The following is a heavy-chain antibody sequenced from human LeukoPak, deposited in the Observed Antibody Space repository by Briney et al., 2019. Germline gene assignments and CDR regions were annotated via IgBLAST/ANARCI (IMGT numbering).Heavy chain of an antibody. V-gene: IGHV1-69*13. J-gene: IGHJ6*02. CDR2: IIPIFGTA. CDR1: GGTFSSYA. Sequence: EASVKVPCKASGGTFSSYAISWVRQAPGQGLEWMGGIIPIFGTANYAQKFQGRVTITADESTSTAYMELSSLRSEDTAVYYCAWGIAAAAFFGYGMDVWGQGTTVTVSS. D-gene: IGHD6-13*01. CDR3: AWGIAAAAFFGYGMDV.